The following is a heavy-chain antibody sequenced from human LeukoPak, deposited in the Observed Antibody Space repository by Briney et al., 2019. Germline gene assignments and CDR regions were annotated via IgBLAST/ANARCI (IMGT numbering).Heavy chain of an antibody. D-gene: IGHD2-21*02. CDR2: IYHNGNT. J-gene: IGHJ4*02. CDR1: GGSITSNNW. Sequence: SETLSLTCAVSGGSITSNNWWSWVRQSPGKGLEWIGEIYHNGNTNYSPSLKSRLTISVDKSKNMFSLRLSSVTAADTAVYYCARDSSGCGGDCPIDSWGQGTLVTVSS. CDR3: ARDSSGCGGDCPIDS. V-gene: IGHV4-4*02.